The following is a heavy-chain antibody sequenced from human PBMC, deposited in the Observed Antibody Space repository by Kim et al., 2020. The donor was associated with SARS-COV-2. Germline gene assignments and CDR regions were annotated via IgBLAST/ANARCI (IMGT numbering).Heavy chain of an antibody. Sequence: SETLSLTCTVSGGSISSSSYYWGWIRQPPGKGLEWIGSIYYSGSTYYNPSLKSRVTISVDTSKNQFSLKLSSVTAADTAVYYCARRGTVVPFDYWGQGTLVTVSS. CDR2: IYYSGST. D-gene: IGHD4-17*01. J-gene: IGHJ4*02. V-gene: IGHV4-39*01. CDR1: GGSISSSSYY. CDR3: ARRGTVVPFDY.